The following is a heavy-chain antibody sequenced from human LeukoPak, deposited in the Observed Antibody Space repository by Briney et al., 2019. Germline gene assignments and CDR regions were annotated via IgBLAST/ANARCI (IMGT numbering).Heavy chain of an antibody. D-gene: IGHD5-24*01. CDR3: AKDGKLRDGNLDY. J-gene: IGHJ4*02. CDR2: ISYDGSNK. V-gene: IGHV3-30*18. Sequence: GRSLRLSCAASGFTFSSYGMHWVRQAPGKGLEWVAVISYDGSNKYYADSVKGRFTISRDNSKNTLYLQMNSLRAEDTAVYYCAKDGKLRDGNLDYWGQGTLVTVSS. CDR1: GFTFSSYG.